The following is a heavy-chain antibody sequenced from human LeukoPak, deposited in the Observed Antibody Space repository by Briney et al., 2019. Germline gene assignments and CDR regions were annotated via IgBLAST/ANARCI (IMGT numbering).Heavy chain of an antibody. CDR3: ARHTYYYGSGSYERAVIDY. D-gene: IGHD3-10*01. CDR2: INHSGST. V-gene: IGHV4-34*01. CDR1: GGSFSDYY. Sequence: SETLSLTCAVYGGSFSDYYWSWIRQPPGKGLEWIGEINHSGSTNYNPSLKSRVTISVDTSKNQFSLKLSSVTAADTAVYYCARHTYYYGSGSYERAVIDYWGQGTLVTVSS. J-gene: IGHJ4*02.